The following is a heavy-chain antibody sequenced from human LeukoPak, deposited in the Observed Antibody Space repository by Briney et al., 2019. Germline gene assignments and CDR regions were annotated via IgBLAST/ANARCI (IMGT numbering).Heavy chain of an antibody. Sequence: SETLSLTCTVSGGSISSYYWSWIRQPPGKGLEWIGYIYYSGSTNYNPSLKSRVTISVDTSKNQFSLKLSSVTAADTAMYYCARLTDWFDPWGQGTLVTVSS. CDR1: GGSISSYY. V-gene: IGHV4-59*01. J-gene: IGHJ5*02. CDR2: IYYSGST. CDR3: ARLTDWFDP.